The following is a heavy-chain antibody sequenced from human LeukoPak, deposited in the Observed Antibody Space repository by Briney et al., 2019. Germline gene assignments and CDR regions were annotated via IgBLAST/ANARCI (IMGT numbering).Heavy chain of an antibody. D-gene: IGHD2-15*01. Sequence: PSETLSLTCTLSSGSLSSSYWSWIRQPAGKGLEWIGRIYTSGSTNYNPSLKSRVTMSVDTSKNQFSLKLSSVTAADAAVYYCARDCSGGTCYLGVVDYWGQGALVTVSS. CDR2: IYTSGST. CDR1: SGSLSSSY. J-gene: IGHJ4*02. CDR3: ARDCSGGTCYLGVVDY. V-gene: IGHV4-4*07.